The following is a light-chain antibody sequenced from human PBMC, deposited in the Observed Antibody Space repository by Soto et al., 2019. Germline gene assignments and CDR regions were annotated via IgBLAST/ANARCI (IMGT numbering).Light chain of an antibody. CDR2: EVN. V-gene: IGLV2-8*01. Sequence: QSVLTQPPSASGSPGHSVTIYCTGTSSDVGGYNYVSWYQQHPGKAPKLMIYEVNKRPSGVPDRFSGSKSGNTASLTVSGLQAEDEADYYCSSYADSNIVVFGGGTKVTVL. CDR3: SSYADSNIVV. CDR1: SSDVGGYNY. J-gene: IGLJ2*01.